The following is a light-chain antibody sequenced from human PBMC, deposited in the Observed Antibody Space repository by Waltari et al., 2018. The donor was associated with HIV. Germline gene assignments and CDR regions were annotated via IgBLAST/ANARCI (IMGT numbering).Light chain of an antibody. J-gene: IGLJ2*01. CDR2: RSK. CDR3: AAWDDSLSGHVV. CDR1: SSNIGSNY. V-gene: IGLV1-47*01. Sequence: QSVLTQPPSASGTPGQRVTISCSGSSSNIGSNYVYWYQQLPGTAPKLLIYRSKQCPSGFPGRFSGSKAGTSASLAISGLRSEDEADYYFAAWDDSLSGHVVFGGGTKLTVL.